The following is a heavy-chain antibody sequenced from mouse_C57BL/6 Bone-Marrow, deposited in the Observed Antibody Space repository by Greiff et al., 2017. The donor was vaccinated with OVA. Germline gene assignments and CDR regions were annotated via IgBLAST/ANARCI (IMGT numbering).Heavy chain of an antibody. J-gene: IGHJ4*01. Sequence: VQLVESGPGLVQPSQSLSITCTVSGFSLTSYGVHWVRQSPGKGLEWMGVIWSGGSTDYNAAFISRLSISKDNSKSQVFFEMNSLQADDTAIYYCARNDYCSSYDAMDYWGQGTSVTVSS. CDR3: ARNDYCSSYDAMDY. CDR1: GFSLTSYG. CDR2: IWSGGST. D-gene: IGHD1-1*01. V-gene: IGHV2-2*01.